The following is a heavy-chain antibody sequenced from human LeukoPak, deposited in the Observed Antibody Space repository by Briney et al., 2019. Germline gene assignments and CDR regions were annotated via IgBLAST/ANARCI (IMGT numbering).Heavy chain of an antibody. CDR2: INSDGSWT. Sequence: GGSLRLSCAASGNYWMHWVRQAPGKGLVWVSHINSDGSWTSYADSVKGRFTISKDNAKNTVYLQMNSLRAEDTAVYYCANSPRILWFDPWGQGTLVTVSS. J-gene: IGHJ5*02. CDR1: GNYW. V-gene: IGHV3-74*01. CDR3: ANSPRILWFDP. D-gene: IGHD3-3*01.